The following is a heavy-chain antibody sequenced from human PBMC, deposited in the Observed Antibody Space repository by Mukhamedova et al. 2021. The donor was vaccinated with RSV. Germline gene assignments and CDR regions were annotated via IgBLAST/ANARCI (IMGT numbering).Heavy chain of an antibody. Sequence: GKGLEWVAFIRHDGTSDHYAASVKGQFTISRDNSKDMVSLEMNNLRAEDTAVYYCAKDRGFNWNYGQNFDFWGQGTLVTVSS. D-gene: IGHD1-7*01. CDR3: AKDRGFNWNYGQNFDF. J-gene: IGHJ4*02. V-gene: IGHV3-30*02. CDR2: IRHDGTSD.